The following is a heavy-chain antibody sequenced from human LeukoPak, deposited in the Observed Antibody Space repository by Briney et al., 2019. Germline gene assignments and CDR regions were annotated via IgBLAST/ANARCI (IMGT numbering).Heavy chain of an antibody. Sequence: GGSLRLSCAASGSIFSSYSMNWVRQAPGKGLEWVSSISSSSSHIYYADSVKGRFTISRDNAKNSLYLQMNSLRAEDTAVFYFARWSGSGSHREYYYYGMGVWGQGTTVTVSS. V-gene: IGHV3-21*06. J-gene: IGHJ6*02. CDR1: GSIFSSYS. CDR2: ISSSSSHI. CDR3: ARWSGSGSHREYYYYGMGV. D-gene: IGHD3-10*01.